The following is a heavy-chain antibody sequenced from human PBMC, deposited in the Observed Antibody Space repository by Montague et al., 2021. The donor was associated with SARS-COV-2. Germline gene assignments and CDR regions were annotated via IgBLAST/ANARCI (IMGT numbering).Heavy chain of an antibody. Sequence: PALVKPTQTLTLTCTFSGFSLSTSGVGVGWIRQPPGKALEWLALIYWDDDKRYSPSLKSRLTITKDTSKNQVVLTMTNMDPVDTVTYYCAHRPSIAAAGTFRFDPWGQGTLVTVSS. J-gene: IGHJ5*02. CDR2: IYWDDDK. CDR1: GFSLSTSGVG. V-gene: IGHV2-5*02. CDR3: AHRPSIAAAGTFRFDP. D-gene: IGHD6-13*01.